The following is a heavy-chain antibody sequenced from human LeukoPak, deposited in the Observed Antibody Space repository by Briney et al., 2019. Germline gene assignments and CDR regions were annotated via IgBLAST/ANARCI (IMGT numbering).Heavy chain of an antibody. D-gene: IGHD2-15*01. Sequence: ASVKVSCKASGGTFSSYAISWVRQAPGQGLEWMGGIIPIFGTANYAQKFQGRVTITADESTSTAYMELSSLRSEDTAVYYCASREGVVVVAATRSWFDPWGQGTLVTVSS. CDR3: ASREGVVVVAATRSWFDP. J-gene: IGHJ5*02. V-gene: IGHV1-69*01. CDR1: GGTFSSYA. CDR2: IIPIFGTA.